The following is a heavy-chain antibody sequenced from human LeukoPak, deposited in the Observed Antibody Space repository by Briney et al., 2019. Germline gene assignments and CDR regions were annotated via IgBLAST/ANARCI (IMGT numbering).Heavy chain of an antibody. V-gene: IGHV4-59*01. Sequence: PSETLSLTCAVYGGSFSGYYWSWIRQPPGKGLEWIGYIYYSGSTNYNPSLKSRVTISVDTSKNQFSLKLSSVTAADTAVYYCAREVRGVIYNWFDPWGQGTLVTVSS. J-gene: IGHJ5*02. D-gene: IGHD3-10*01. CDR2: IYYSGST. CDR1: GGSFSGYY. CDR3: AREVRGVIYNWFDP.